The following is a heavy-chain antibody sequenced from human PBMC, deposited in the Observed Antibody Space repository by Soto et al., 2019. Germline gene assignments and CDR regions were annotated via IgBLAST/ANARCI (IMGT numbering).Heavy chain of an antibody. CDR1: GGSVSSYY. J-gene: IGHJ4*02. Sequence: PSETLSLTCTVSGGSVSSYYWSWIRQPPGKGLEWIGYIYYSGSTNYNPSLKSRVTISVDTSKNQFSLKLSSVTAADTAVYYCARDRNYYGSGPNFYFDYWGQGTLVTVSS. CDR2: IYYSGST. CDR3: ARDRNYYGSGPNFYFDY. D-gene: IGHD3-10*01. V-gene: IGHV4-59*02.